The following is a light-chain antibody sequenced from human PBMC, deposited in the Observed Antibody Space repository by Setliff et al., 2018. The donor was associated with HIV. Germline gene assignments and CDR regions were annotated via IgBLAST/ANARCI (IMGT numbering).Light chain of an antibody. J-gene: IGLJ1*01. CDR2: EVS. CDR3: SSYSSNRPRV. V-gene: IGLV2-14*01. Sequence: QSALTQPASVSGSPGQSITISCTGTSSDIGGHNYVSWYQQHPGKAPKLMISEVSNRPSGVSNRFSGSKSGNTASLTISGLQPEDEADYYCSSYSSNRPRVFGTGTKVTVL. CDR1: SSDIGGHNY.